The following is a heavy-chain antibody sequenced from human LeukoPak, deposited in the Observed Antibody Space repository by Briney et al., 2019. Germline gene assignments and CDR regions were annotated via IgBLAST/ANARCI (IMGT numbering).Heavy chain of an antibody. CDR3: ARGLAVAGHFDY. Sequence: PGGSLRLSCAASGFTFSSYAMHWVRQAPGKGLEWVAVISYDGSNKYYADSVKGRFTISRDNSKNTLYLQMNSLRAEDTAAYYCARGLAVAGHFDYWGQGTLVTVSS. CDR2: ISYDGSNK. D-gene: IGHD6-19*01. J-gene: IGHJ4*02. CDR1: GFTFSSYA. V-gene: IGHV3-30-3*01.